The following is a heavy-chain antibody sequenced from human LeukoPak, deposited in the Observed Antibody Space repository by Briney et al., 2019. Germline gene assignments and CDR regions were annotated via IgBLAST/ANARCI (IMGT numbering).Heavy chain of an antibody. Sequence: ASVKVSCKASGYTFTSYGISWVRQAPGQGLEWMGWISAYSGNTNYAQKLQGGVTMTTDTSTSTVYMELRSLRSDDTAVYYCAREDYDYVWGSYRSDYWGQGTLVTVSS. J-gene: IGHJ4*02. CDR1: GYTFTSYG. CDR2: ISAYSGNT. CDR3: AREDYDYVWGSYRSDY. V-gene: IGHV1-18*01. D-gene: IGHD3-16*02.